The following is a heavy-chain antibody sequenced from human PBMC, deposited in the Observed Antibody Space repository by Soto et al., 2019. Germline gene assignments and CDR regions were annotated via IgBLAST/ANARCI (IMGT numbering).Heavy chain of an antibody. CDR1: GGSVSSGSYY. CDR3: ASSGTVAAADPWYFDY. V-gene: IGHV4-61*01. CDR2: IYYSGST. D-gene: IGHD6-13*01. Sequence: PSETLSLTCTVSGGSVSSGSYYWSWIRQPPGKGLEWIGYIYYSGSTNYNPSLKSRVTISVDTSKNQFSLKLSSVTAADTAVYYCASSGTVAAADPWYFDYWGQGTLVTVPS. J-gene: IGHJ4*02.